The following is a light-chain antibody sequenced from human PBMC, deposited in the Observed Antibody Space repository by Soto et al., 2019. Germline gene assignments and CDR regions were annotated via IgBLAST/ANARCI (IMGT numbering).Light chain of an antibody. CDR2: DAS. CDR1: QSVSSNY. V-gene: IGKV3-20*01. CDR3: QQYGSSPRT. J-gene: IGKJ1*01. Sequence: EIVLTQSPGTLSLSPGERATLSCRASQSVSSNYLAWYQQRPGQAPRLLIYDASSRATGIPDRFSGSGSGTDFTLTANRLEPEDFAVYYCQQYGSSPRTFGQGTKVEIK.